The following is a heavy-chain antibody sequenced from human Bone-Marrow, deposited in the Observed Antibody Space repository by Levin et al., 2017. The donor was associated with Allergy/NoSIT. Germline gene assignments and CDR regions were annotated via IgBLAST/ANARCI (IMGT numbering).Heavy chain of an antibody. D-gene: IGHD6-19*01. V-gene: IGHV3-43*01. Sequence: GESLKISCAASGFTFNDYTMHWVRQAPQRGLEWVSLISWDASTTYYADSVRGRFTISRDNSKNALYLQMNSLTTEDTALYYRAKDLSPRIAVTGNIEYWGQGTLVTVSS. J-gene: IGHJ4*02. CDR3: AKDLSPRIAVTGNIEY. CDR2: ISWDASTT. CDR1: GFTFNDYT.